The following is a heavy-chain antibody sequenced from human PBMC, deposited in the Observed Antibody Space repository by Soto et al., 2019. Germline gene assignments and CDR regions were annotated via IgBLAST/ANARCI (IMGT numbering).Heavy chain of an antibody. CDR2: IIPIFGIA. J-gene: IGHJ4*02. D-gene: IGHD3-10*01. Sequence: QGQLVQSGAEVKKPGSSVKVSCKASGGTFSSYAISWVRQAPGQGLEWMGGIIPIFGIANYAQKVQGRVTITADQATSTAYMELSSLRSEDTAVYYCARDAYCSGSYYNSYYFDYWGQGTLVTVSS. CDR3: ARDAYCSGSYYNSYYFDY. V-gene: IGHV1-69*17. CDR1: GGTFSSYA.